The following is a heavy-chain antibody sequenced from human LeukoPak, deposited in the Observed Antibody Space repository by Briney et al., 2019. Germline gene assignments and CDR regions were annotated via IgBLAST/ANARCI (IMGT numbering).Heavy chain of an antibody. J-gene: IGHJ5*02. CDR2: IYSGGST. V-gene: IGHV3-53*01. Sequence: GGSLRLSCAASGFTVSSNYMSWVRQAPGKGLEWVSVIYSGGSTYSADSVKGRFTISRDNSKNTLYLQMNSLRAEDTAVYYCARDLARVVVTGPYNWFDPWGQGTLVTVSS. CDR3: ARDLARVVVTGPYNWFDP. D-gene: IGHD2-21*02. CDR1: GFTVSSNY.